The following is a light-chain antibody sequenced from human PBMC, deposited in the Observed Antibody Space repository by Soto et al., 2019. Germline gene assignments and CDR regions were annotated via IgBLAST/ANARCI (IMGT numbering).Light chain of an antibody. V-gene: IGLV1-44*01. CDR2: NNN. CDR3: ATWDSSLTGGV. J-gene: IGLJ3*02. Sequence: QSVLTQPPSASGTPGQRVTISCSGSNSNIGINTISWYQQFPGTAPKLLIYNNNQRPSGVPDRFSASKSGTSTSLAISGLQSEDEADYYCATWDSSLTGGVFGGGTKLTVL. CDR1: NSNIGINT.